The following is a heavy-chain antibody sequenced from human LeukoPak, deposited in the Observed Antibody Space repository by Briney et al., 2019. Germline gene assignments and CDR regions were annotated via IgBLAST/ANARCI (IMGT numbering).Heavy chain of an antibody. Sequence: GGSLRLSCAASGFPFSSYSMNWVSQAPGKGLGWDSYISGSSSSIYYADSVEGRFTISRDNAKNSLYLQMNSLRAEDTAVYYCARGSYLSGSSDYWGQGTLVTVSS. CDR3: ARGSYLSGSSDY. CDR1: GFPFSSYS. CDR2: ISGSSSSI. J-gene: IGHJ4*02. V-gene: IGHV3-48*04. D-gene: IGHD1-26*01.